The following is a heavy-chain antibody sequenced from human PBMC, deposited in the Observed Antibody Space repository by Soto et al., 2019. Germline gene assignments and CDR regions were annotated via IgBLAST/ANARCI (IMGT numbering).Heavy chain of an antibody. CDR3: ATRFYYGSGSFHLDN. D-gene: IGHD3-10*01. V-gene: IGHV3-30*02. Sequence: GGSLRLSCAASGFSFSSYGMHWVRQAPGKGLEWVALIWYDGSNKYYADSVKGRFTISRDNSKNTLYLQVNSLRAEDTAVYYCATRFYYGSGSFHLDNWGQGALVTVSS. CDR2: IWYDGSNK. CDR1: GFSFSSYG. J-gene: IGHJ4*02.